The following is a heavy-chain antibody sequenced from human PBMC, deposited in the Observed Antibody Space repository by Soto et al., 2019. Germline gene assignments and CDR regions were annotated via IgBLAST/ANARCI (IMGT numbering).Heavy chain of an antibody. CDR2: ITAYNGHT. V-gene: IGHV1-18*01. D-gene: IGHD5-12*01. CDR1: GYTLTDTG. CDR3: ARGAPDVTYSAYLGPPPRDLRHFSDY. Sequence: GASVKPSWKEWGYTLTDTGLTWGRPAPGRRHERMGWITAYNGHTNYAQNLQGRITMTTDTSTSTAYMELRSLRSDDTAVYYCARGAPDVTYSAYLGPPPRDLRHFSDYRSRGTPDLVSS. J-gene: IGHJ4*02.